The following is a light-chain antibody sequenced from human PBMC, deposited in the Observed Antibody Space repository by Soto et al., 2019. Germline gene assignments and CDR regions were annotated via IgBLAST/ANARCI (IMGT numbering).Light chain of an antibody. J-gene: IGLJ1*01. CDR3: SSYTSSSTLGV. Sequence: QSALTQPASVSGSPGQSITISCTGTSSDVGGYNDVSWYQQHPGKAPKLMIDDVSKRPSGVSNRFTGSKSGNTASLTISGLQAEDEADYYCSSYTSSSTLGVFGTGT. V-gene: IGLV2-14*01. CDR1: SSDVGGYND. CDR2: DVS.